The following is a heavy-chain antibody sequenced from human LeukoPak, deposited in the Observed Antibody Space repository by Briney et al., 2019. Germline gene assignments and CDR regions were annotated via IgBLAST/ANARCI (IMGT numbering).Heavy chain of an antibody. CDR1: GGSFSGHY. Sequence: SETLSLTCAVYGGSFSGHYWSWIRQPPGKGLEWIGEINHSGSTNYNPSLKSRVTISVDTSKNQFSLKLSSVTAADTAVYYCARGRSQYYGSGSYYNQQRHNWFDPWGQGTLVTVSS. CDR3: ARGRSQYYGSGSYYNQQRHNWFDP. V-gene: IGHV4-34*01. CDR2: INHSGST. D-gene: IGHD3-10*01. J-gene: IGHJ5*02.